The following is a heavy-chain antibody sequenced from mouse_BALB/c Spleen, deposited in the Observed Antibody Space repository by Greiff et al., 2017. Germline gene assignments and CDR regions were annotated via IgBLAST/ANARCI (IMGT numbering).Heavy chain of an antibody. CDR1: GYTFTSYY. CDR3: TFITTENDY. J-gene: IGHJ2*01. CDR2: INPSNGGT. D-gene: IGHD1-1*01. Sequence: VQLQQSGAELVKPGASVKLSCKASGYTFTSYYMYWVKQRPGQGLEWIGEINPSNGGTNFNEKFKSKATLTVDKSSSTAYMQLSSLTSEDSAVYYCTFITTENDYWGQGTTLTVSS. V-gene: IGHV1S81*02.